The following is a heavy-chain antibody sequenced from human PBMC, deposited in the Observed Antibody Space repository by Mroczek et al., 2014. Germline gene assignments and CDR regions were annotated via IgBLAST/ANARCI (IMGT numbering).Heavy chain of an antibody. D-gene: IGHD2-15*01. Sequence: QVQLQESGAGLLKPSETLSLTCAVYGGSFSGYYWSWIRQPPGKGLEWIGEINHSGSTNYNPSLKSRVTISVDTSKNQFSLKLSSVTAADTAVYYCARGDELLAEYFQHWGQGTLVTVSS. J-gene: IGHJ1*01. CDR3: ARGDELLAEYFQH. V-gene: IGHV4-34*01. CDR1: GGSFSGYY. CDR2: INHSGST.